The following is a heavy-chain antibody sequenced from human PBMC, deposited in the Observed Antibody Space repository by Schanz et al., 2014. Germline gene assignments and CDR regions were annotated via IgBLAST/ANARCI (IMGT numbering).Heavy chain of an antibody. Sequence: QVYLVQSGGGVVQPGRSLRLSCAASGFIFSTFGMQWVRQAPGKGLEWVAVIWYDGNKKYYADSVKGRFTISRDNSKNTMHLQMNSLRVAATAVYYCAKDDTQVNGMDVWGQGTTVTVSS. V-gene: IGHV3-33*06. J-gene: IGHJ6*02. CDR1: GFIFSTFG. CDR3: AKDDTQVNGMDV. CDR2: IWYDGNKK.